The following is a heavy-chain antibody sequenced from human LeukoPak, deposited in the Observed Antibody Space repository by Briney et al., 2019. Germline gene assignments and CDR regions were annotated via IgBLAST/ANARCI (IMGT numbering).Heavy chain of an antibody. CDR3: ARNSNYYGMDV. Sequence: PGRSLRLSCAASGFTFSSYAMHWVRQAPGKGLEWVAVISYDGSTKYYADSVKGRFTISRDNSKNTLYLQMNSLRAEDAAVYYCARNSNYYGMDVWGQGTTVTVSS. CDR2: ISYDGSTK. CDR1: GFTFSSYA. J-gene: IGHJ6*02. D-gene: IGHD4-23*01. V-gene: IGHV3-30-3*01.